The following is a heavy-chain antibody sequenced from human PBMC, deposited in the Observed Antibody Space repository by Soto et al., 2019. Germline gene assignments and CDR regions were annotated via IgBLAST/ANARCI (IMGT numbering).Heavy chain of an antibody. CDR2: IYYSGST. CDR3: ARLTKTAYYYYMDV. D-gene: IGHD3-3*01. V-gene: IGHV4-39*01. J-gene: IGHJ6*03. CDR1: GGSISSSSYY. Sequence: SETLSLTCTVSGGSISSSSYYWGWIRQPPGKGLEWIGSIYYSGSTYYNPSLKSRVTISVDTSKNQFSLKLSSVTAADTAVYYCARLTKTAYYYYMDVWGKGTTVTVSS.